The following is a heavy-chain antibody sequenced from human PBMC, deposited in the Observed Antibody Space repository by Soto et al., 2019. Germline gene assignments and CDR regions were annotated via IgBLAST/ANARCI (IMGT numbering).Heavy chain of an antibody. D-gene: IGHD3-22*01. CDR2: IIPIFGTA. J-gene: IGHJ4*02. V-gene: IGHV1-69*13. Sequence: SVKVSCKASGGTFSSYAISWVRQAPGQGLEWMGGIIPIFGTANYAQKFQGTVTITPDESTSTAHMELSSLRSDDTAVYYCARPNSGGYYDSSSYYYDWGQGTLVTVCS. CDR3: ARPNSGGYYDSSSYYYD. CDR1: GGTFSSYA.